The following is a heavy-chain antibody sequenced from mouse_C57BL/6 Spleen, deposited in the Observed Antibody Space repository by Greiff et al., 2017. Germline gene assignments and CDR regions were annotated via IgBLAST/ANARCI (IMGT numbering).Heavy chain of an antibody. Sequence: VQLQQPGAELVKPGASVKLSCKASGYTFTSYWMQWVKQRPGQGLEWIGEIDPSDSYTNYNQKFKGKATLTVDTSSSTAYMQLSSLTSEDSAVYYCARSDCYGSSYWYVDGWGTGTTVTVSS. CDR2: IDPSDSYT. V-gene: IGHV1-50*01. CDR3: ARSDCYGSSYWYVDG. J-gene: IGHJ1*03. D-gene: IGHD1-1*01. CDR1: GYTFTSYW.